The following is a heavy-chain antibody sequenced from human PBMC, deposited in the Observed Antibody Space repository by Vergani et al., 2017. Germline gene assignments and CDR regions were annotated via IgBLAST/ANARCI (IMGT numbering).Heavy chain of an antibody. V-gene: IGHV4-61*01. Sequence: QVQLQESGPGLVKPSETLSLTCTVSGGSVSSGSYYWSWIRQPPGKGREWIGYIYYSGSTNYNPSLKSRVPVSVDTSKNQFSLKLSSVTAADTAVYYCARGGSGWGGYFQHWGQGTLVTVSS. CDR3: ARGGSGWGGYFQH. CDR2: IYYSGST. D-gene: IGHD6-19*01. J-gene: IGHJ1*01. CDR1: GGSVSSGSYY.